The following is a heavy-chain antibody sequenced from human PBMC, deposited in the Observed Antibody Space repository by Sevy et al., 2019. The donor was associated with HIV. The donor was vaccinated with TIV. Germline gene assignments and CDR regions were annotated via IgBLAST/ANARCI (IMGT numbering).Heavy chain of an antibody. J-gene: IGHJ4*01. Sequence: GGSLRLSCEASGFTFSAHAFHWVRQPPGKGLEWVALISYDGTHKYYSDSVKGRFTISRDNSRNTVYLHMNSLRFEDTAVYYCAREAGYTSGWSPGNYWGQEPWSPSPQ. CDR2: ISYDGTHK. CDR3: AREAGYTSGWSPGNY. D-gene: IGHD6-19*01. V-gene: IGHV3-30-3*01. CDR1: GFTFSAHA.